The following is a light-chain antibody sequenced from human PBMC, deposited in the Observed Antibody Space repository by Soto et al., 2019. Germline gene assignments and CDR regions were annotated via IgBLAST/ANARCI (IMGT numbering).Light chain of an antibody. Sequence: EIVLTQSPATLSLSPGEIATLSCRASQSVSSYLAWYQQKPGQAPRLLIYDASNRATGIPARFSGSGSGTDFTLTISRLEPEDFAVYYCQQRSNWPRGYTFGQGTKLEIK. CDR3: QQRSNWPRGYT. CDR2: DAS. J-gene: IGKJ2*01. CDR1: QSVSSY. V-gene: IGKV3-11*01.